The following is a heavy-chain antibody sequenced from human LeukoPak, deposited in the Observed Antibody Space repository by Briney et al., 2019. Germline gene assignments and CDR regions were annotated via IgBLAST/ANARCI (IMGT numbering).Heavy chain of an antibody. J-gene: IGHJ4*02. CDR3: ARGRFKTVAWRGDY. D-gene: IGHD6-19*01. Sequence: GASVKVSCKASGGTFSSYAISWVGQAPGQGLEWMGRIIPILGIANYAQKFQGRVTITADKSMSTAYMELSSLRSDDTAVYYCARGRFKTVAWRGDYWGQGTLVTVSS. CDR1: GGTFSSYA. CDR2: IIPILGIA. V-gene: IGHV1-69*04.